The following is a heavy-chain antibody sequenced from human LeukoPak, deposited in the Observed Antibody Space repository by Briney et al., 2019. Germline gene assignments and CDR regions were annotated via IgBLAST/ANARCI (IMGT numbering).Heavy chain of an antibody. V-gene: IGHV7-4-1*02. CDR2: INTNTGNP. Sequence: ASVKVSCKASGYTFTSYGISWVRQAPGQGLEWMGWINTNTGNPTYAQGFTGRFVFSLDTSVSTAYLQISSLKAEDTAVYYCARDNVPSSSWYRYGMDVWGQGTTVTVSS. CDR1: GYTFTSYG. J-gene: IGHJ6*02. D-gene: IGHD6-13*01. CDR3: ARDNVPSSSWYRYGMDV.